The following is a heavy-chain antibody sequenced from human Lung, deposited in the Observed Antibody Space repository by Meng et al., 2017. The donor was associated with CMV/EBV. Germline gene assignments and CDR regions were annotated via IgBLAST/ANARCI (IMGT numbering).Heavy chain of an antibody. J-gene: IGHJ4*02. CDR1: GYTLPSYA. CDR3: ARLYCSGGSCYTIDY. Sequence: RLVQPGSELKRPGASGKVPCKALGYTLPSYAMNWVRQAPGQGLDWMGWINTNTGNPTYAQGFTGRFVFSLDTSVSTAYLQISSLKAADTAVYYCARLYCSGGSCYTIDYWGQGTLVTVSS. CDR2: INTNTGNP. D-gene: IGHD2-15*01. V-gene: IGHV7-4-1*02.